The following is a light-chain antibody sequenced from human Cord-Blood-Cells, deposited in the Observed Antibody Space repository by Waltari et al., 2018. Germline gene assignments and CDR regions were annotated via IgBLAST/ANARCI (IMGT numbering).Light chain of an antibody. CDR3: CSYAVSYTGV. J-gene: IGLJ3*02. V-gene: IGLV2-11*01. Sequence: QSALTQPRSVSGSPGQSVTISCTGTSSDVGGYNSVSWYQQHPSKAPKLMIYVGSKRPSGVPVRFSGSKSGNSASLPISGLQAEDDADYYCCSYAVSYTGVFGGGTKLTVL. CDR2: VGS. CDR1: SSDVGGYNS.